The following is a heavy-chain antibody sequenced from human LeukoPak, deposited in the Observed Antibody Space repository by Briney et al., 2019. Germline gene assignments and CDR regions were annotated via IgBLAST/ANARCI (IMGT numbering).Heavy chain of an antibody. CDR2: ISTSSNSI. Sequence: AGGSLRLSCAASGLTFTGFTMNWVRQAPGKGLEWVSSISTSSNSIYYADSVKGRFTISRDNAKNSLFLQMNSLRAEDTAVYYCASWYGGYWGPGTLVTVSS. CDR3: ASWYGGY. V-gene: IGHV3-21*01. D-gene: IGHD6-13*01. CDR1: GLTFTGFT. J-gene: IGHJ4*02.